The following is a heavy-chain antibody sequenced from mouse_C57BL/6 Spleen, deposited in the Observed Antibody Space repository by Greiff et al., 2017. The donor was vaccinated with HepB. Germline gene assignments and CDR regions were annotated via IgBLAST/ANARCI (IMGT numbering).Heavy chain of an antibody. D-gene: IGHD1-1*01. CDR2: INPNNGGT. CDR3: ARKGYYGSSYPYYFDY. Sequence: EVQLQQSGPELVKPGASVKMSCKASGYTFTDYNMHWVKQSHGKSLEWIGYINPNNGGTSYNQKFKGKATLTVNKSSSTAYMERRSLTSEDSAVYYCARKGYYGSSYPYYFDYWGQGTTLTVSS. CDR1: GYTFTDYN. V-gene: IGHV1-22*01. J-gene: IGHJ2*01.